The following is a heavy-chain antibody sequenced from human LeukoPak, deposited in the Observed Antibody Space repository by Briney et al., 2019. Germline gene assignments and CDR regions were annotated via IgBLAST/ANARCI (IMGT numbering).Heavy chain of an antibody. CDR3: ARDYTDSSSSMDY. V-gene: IGHV3-53*01. J-gene: IGHJ4*02. D-gene: IGHD6-6*01. CDR1: GFTVSSNY. Sequence: SGGSLRLSCAASGFTVSSNYMSWVRQAPGKGLEWVSVIYSGGSTYYADSVKGRFTISRDNSKNTLYLQMNSLRAEDTAVYYCARDYTDSSSSMDYWGQGTLVTVSS. CDR2: IYSGGST.